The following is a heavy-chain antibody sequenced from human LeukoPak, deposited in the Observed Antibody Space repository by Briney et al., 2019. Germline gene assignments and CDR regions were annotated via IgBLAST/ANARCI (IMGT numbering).Heavy chain of an antibody. CDR3: AREGGDSVGDAFDI. J-gene: IGHJ3*02. D-gene: IGHD4-17*01. CDR2: INHSGST. Sequence: PSETLSLTCAVYGGSFSGYYWSWIRQPPGKGLEWIGEINHSGSTNYNPSLKSRVTISVDTSKNQFSLNLSSVTAADTATYYCAREGGDSVGDAFDIWGQGTMVTVSS. V-gene: IGHV4-34*01. CDR1: GGSFSGYY.